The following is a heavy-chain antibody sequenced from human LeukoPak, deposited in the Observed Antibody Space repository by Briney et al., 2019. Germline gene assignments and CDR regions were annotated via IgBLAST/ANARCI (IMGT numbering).Heavy chain of an antibody. J-gene: IGHJ6*02. CDR3: ARDPRHGYCSSTSCYDYYYGMDV. CDR1: GFTFSDYY. D-gene: IGHD2-2*01. V-gene: IGHV3-11*01. Sequence: GGSLRLSCAASGFTFSDYYMSWIRQAPGKGLEWVSYISSSGSTIYYADSVKGRFTISRDNAKNSLYLQMNSLRAEDTAVYYCARDPRHGYCSSTSCYDYYYGMDVWGQGTTVTFSS. CDR2: ISSSGSTI.